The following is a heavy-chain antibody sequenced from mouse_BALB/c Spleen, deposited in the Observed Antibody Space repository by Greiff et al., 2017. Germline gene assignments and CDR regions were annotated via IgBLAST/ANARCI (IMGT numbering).Heavy chain of an antibody. J-gene: IGHJ3*01. CDR1: GYSITSDYA. CDR2: ISYSGST. D-gene: IGHD2-3*01. CDR3: ARDDGYPAWFAY. V-gene: IGHV3-2*02. Sequence: VQLQQSGPGLVKPSQSLSLTCTVTGYSITSDYAWNWIRQFPGNKLEWMGYISYSGSTSYNPSLKSRISITRDTSKNQFFLQLNSVTTEDTATYYCARDDGYPAWFAYWGQGTLVTVSA.